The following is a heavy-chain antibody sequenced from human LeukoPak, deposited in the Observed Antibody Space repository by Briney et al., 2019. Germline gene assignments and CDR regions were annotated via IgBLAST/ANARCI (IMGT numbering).Heavy chain of an antibody. CDR1: GGSISSYY. V-gene: IGHV4-59*04. CDR2: TYYSGTT. CDR3: ATSGDILTGYQKVTLAY. D-gene: IGHD3-9*01. J-gene: IGHJ4*02. Sequence: SETLSLTCTVSGGSISSYYWSWIRQPPGKGLEWIGYTYYSGTTYYNPSLKSRVTISVDTSKNQFSLDLTSVTAADTAVYYCATSGDILTGYQKVTLAYWGQGTLVSVSS.